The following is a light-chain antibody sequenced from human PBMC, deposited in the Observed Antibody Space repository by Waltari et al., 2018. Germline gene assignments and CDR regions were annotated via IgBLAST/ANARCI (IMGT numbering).Light chain of an antibody. CDR1: GSDVGGYDY. CDR3: SSETSGGVV. Sequence: QSALTQPASVSGSPGQAIIISCTGTGSDVGGYDYVSWYQQYPGKAPRLLIYDVYNRPPGVSSRFSGSKADSTAARTIAGLQATDVSVYYCSSETSGGVVFGGEPRLT. J-gene: IGLJ2*01. CDR2: DVY. V-gene: IGLV2-14*01.